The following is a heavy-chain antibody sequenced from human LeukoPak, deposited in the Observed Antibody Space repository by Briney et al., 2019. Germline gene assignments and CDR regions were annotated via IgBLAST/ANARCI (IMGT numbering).Heavy chain of an antibody. CDR1: GGSLSSYY. J-gene: IGHJ6*02. Sequence: SETLSLTCTVSGGSLSSYYWSWIRQPPGKGLEWIGYIYYSGSTNYNPSLKSRVTISVDTSKNQFSLKLSSVTAADTAVYYCARWGYSGYDFDYYYGMDVWGQGTTVTVSS. CDR3: ARWGYSGYDFDYYYGMDV. V-gene: IGHV4-59*01. D-gene: IGHD5-12*01. CDR2: IYYSGST.